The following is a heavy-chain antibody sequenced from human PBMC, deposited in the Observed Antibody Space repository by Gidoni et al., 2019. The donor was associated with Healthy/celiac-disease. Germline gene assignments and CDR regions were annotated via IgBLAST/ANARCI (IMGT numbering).Heavy chain of an antibody. V-gene: IGHV4-34*01. CDR3: ARGRISSGSYYNTRGWFDP. J-gene: IGHJ5*02. CDR1: GGSFSGYY. D-gene: IGHD3-10*01. CDR2: INHSGST. Sequence: QVQLQQCGAGLLKPSETLSLPCAVYGGSFSGYYWSWIRQPPGKGLEWIGEINHSGSTNYNPSLKSRVTISVDTSKNQFSLKLSSVTAADTAVYYCARGRISSGSYYNTRGWFDPWGQGTLVTVSS.